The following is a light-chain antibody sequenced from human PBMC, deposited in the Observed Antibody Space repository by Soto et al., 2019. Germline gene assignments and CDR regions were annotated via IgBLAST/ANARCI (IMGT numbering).Light chain of an antibody. J-gene: IGLJ7*01. Sequence: QSALTQPASVSGSPGQSITISCTGTSSDVGSYNLVSWYQQHPGRAPKLMICDGNKRPSGMPTRFSGSKSGNTASQTISGLQAEDEADYYCCSSATGDSAVFGGGTQLTVL. V-gene: IGLV2-23*01. CDR1: SSDVGSYNL. CDR3: CSSATGDSAV. CDR2: DGN.